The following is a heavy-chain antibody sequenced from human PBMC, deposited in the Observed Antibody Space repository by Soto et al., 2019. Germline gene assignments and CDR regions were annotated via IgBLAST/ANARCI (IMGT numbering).Heavy chain of an antibody. J-gene: IGHJ4*01. V-gene: IGHV6-1*01. Sequence: PSQTLSLTCAISGDNVSSNSAAWNCIRQSPSRGLEWLGRTYYRSKWYNDYAVSVKSRITINPDTSKNQFSLQLNSVTPEDTAVYYCASYQTNGYDFDYWGQGTLVTVSS. CDR2: TYYRSKWYN. CDR3: ASYQTNGYDFDY. CDR1: GDNVSSNSAA. D-gene: IGHD1-1*01.